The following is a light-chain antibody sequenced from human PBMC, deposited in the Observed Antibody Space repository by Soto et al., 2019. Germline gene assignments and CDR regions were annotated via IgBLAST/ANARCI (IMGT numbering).Light chain of an antibody. V-gene: IGKV1-17*01. Sequence: DIQMTQSPSSLSASVGDRVTITCRASQGIRDDLDWYQQKPGKAPKRLIYAASTLQSGVPSRFSGSGSGTEFTLTINSLQPEDVATYYCLQHNNYPYTFGQGTKLEIK. CDR2: AAS. J-gene: IGKJ2*01. CDR1: QGIRDD. CDR3: LQHNNYPYT.